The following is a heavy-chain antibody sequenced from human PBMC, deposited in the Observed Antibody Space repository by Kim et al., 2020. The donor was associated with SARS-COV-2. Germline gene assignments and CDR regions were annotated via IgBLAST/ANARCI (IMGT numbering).Heavy chain of an antibody. CDR2: INHSGST. V-gene: IGHV4-34*01. D-gene: IGHD3-22*01. J-gene: IGHJ4*02. CDR3: ARRRVNMIVVVITHHYFDY. CDR1: GGSFSGYY. Sequence: SETLSLTCAVYGGSFSGYYWSWIRQPPGKGLEWIGEINHSGSTNYNPSLKSRVTISVDTSKNQFSLKLSSVTAADTAVYYCARRRVNMIVVVITHHYFDYWGQGTLVTVSS.